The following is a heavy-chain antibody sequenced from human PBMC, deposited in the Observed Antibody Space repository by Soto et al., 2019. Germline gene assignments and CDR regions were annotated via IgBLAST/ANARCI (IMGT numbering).Heavy chain of an antibody. J-gene: IGHJ4*02. V-gene: IGHV3-48*02. Sequence: GGSLRLSCAASGFTFSSYSMNWVRQAPGKGLEWVSYISSSSSTIYYADSVKGRFTISRDNAKNSLYLQMNSLRDEDTAVYYCARSRYSGFTITYYFDYWGQGTLVTVSS. CDR1: GFTFSSYS. CDR3: ARSRYSGFTITYYFDY. D-gene: IGHD5-12*01. CDR2: ISSSSSTI.